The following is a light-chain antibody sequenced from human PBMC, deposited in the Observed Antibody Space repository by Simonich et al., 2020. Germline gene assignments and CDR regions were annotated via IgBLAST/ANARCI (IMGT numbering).Light chain of an antibody. V-gene: IGLV2-14*03. J-gene: IGLJ2*01. CDR3: SSYTSSSTVV. Sequence: HSALPQPASVSGSPGQSITISCTGTRSDVGGYNYFSWYQQHPGKAPKLMIYDVSNRPSGVSNRCSGSKSGNTASLTISGLQAEDEADYYCSSYTSSSTVVFGGGTKLTVL. CDR2: DVS. CDR1: RSDVGGYNY.